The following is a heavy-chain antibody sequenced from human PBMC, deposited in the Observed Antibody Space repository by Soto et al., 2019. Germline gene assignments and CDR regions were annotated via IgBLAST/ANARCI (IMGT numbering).Heavy chain of an antibody. J-gene: IGHJ1*01. CDR3: GREMPPPAPAYFYTGPNA. CDR1: GGAFNNYA. D-gene: IGHD2-2*02. Sequence: QVQLVQSGAEVKRPGSSVKVSCKASGGAFNNYAIYWVRQAPGQGLEWLGTIVPVFPSVYYAPRFQGRLTNTGDVPTNTLYMRLTSLKSEDPPVYYLGREMPPPAPAYFYTGPNAGGQG. V-gene: IGHV1-69*18. CDR2: IVPVFPSV.